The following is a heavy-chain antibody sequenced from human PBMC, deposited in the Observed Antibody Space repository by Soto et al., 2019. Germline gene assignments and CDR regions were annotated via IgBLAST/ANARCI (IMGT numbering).Heavy chain of an antibody. D-gene: IGHD1-20*01. CDR3: AKLVGITGDDAFDI. J-gene: IGHJ3*02. CDR2: ISYDGSNK. Sequence: GSLRLSCAASGFTFSSYGMHWVRQAPGKGLEWVAVISYDGSNKYYADSVKGRFTISRDNSKNTLYLQMNSLRAEDTAVYYCAKLVGITGDDAFDIWGXGXMXTX. CDR1: GFTFSSYG. V-gene: IGHV3-30*18.